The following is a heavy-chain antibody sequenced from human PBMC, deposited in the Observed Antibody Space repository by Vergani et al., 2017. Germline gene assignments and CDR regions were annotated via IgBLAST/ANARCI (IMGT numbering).Heavy chain of an antibody. CDR1: GYPFSTYY. CDR2: INPSGGHT. V-gene: IGHV1-46*03. D-gene: IGHD3-9*01. CDR3: AGGDYGILTGYRY. Sequence: QVQVVQSGAEVKKSGASVKVSCKTSGYPFSTYYMHWVRQAPGQGLEWMGIINPSGGHTNYAQKFQGRVTMTRDTSTSTVYMELSSLRSEDTAIYYCAGGDYGILTGYRYWGQGTLVTVSA. J-gene: IGHJ4*02.